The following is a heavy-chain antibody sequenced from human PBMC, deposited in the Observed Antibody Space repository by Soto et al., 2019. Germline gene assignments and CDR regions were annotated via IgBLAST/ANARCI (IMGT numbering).Heavy chain of an antibody. J-gene: IGHJ3*02. V-gene: IGHV3-23*01. CDR1: GFTVSSHA. CDR3: APHVSCSGGSCQYDAFAI. Sequence: EVQVLESGGGLVQPGGSLRLSCEGSGFTVSSHAMTWIRQAPGKGPEWVSTITADGGTYYADSVKGRFAMSRDTSERTLYLQMNSLGGEDTAAYYCAPHVSCSGGSCQYDAFAIRGQGTMVTVSS. D-gene: IGHD2-15*01. CDR2: ITADGGT.